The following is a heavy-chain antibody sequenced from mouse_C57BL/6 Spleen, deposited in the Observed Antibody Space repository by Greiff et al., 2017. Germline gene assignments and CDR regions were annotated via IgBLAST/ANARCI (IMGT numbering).Heavy chain of an antibody. J-gene: IGHJ2*01. V-gene: IGHV1-54*01. D-gene: IGHD1-1*01. CDR3: ARSGSYYGSSLDY. CDR2: INPGSGGT. CDR1: GYAFTNYL. Sequence: QVQLKQSGAELVRPGTSVKVSCKASGYAFTNYLIEWVKQRPGQGLEWIGVINPGSGGTNYNEKFKGKATLTADKSSSTAYMQLSSLTSEDSAVYFCARSGSYYGSSLDYWGQGTTLTVSS.